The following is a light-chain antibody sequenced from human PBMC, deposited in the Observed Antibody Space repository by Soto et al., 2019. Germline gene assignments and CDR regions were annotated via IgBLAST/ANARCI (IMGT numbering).Light chain of an antibody. Sequence: DIHMTQSPSTLSASVGDRVTITCRASQSISIWLAWYQQKPGRAPNLLIYGTSSLESGVPSRFSGSGSGTEFTLTISSLQPDDFATYYCKHYNDYSWTFGQGTQVEIK. CDR3: KHYNDYSWT. V-gene: IGKV1-5*03. CDR1: QSISIW. CDR2: GTS. J-gene: IGKJ1*01.